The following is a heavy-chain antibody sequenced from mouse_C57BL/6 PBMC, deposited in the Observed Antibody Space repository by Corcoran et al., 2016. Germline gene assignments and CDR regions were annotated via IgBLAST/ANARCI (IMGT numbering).Heavy chain of an antibody. CDR2: INPYNGGT. V-gene: IGHV1-19*01. J-gene: IGHJ4*01. CDR3: ARCPYGYDDYAMDY. CDR1: GYTFTDYY. D-gene: IGHD2-2*01. Sequence: EVQLQQSGPVLVKPGASVKMSCKASGYTFTDYYMNWVKQSHGKSLEWIGVINPYNGGTSYNQKFKGKATLTVDKSSSTAYMELNSLTSEDSAVYYCARCPYGYDDYAMDYWGQGTSVTVSS.